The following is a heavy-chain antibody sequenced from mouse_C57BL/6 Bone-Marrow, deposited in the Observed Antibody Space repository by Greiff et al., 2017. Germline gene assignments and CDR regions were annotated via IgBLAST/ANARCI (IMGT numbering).Heavy chain of an antibody. CDR1: GYSITSGYY. J-gene: IGHJ1*03. CDR2: ISYDGSN. CDR3: ASDGNYPWYFDV. D-gene: IGHD2-1*01. Sequence: EVKLQQSGPGLVKPSQSLSLTCSVTGYSITSGYYWNWIRQFPGNKLEWMGYISYDGSNNYNPSLKNRISIIRDTSKNQFFLKLSSVTTEDTATYYCASDGNYPWYFDVWGTGTTVTVSS. V-gene: IGHV3-6*01.